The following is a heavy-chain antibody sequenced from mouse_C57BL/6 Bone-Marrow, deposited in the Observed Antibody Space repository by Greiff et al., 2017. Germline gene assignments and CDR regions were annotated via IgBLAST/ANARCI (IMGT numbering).Heavy chain of an antibody. D-gene: IGHD1-1*01. CDR2: INYDGSST. J-gene: IGHJ2*01. CDR3: AREGVLRALDY. CDR1: GFTFSDYY. V-gene: IGHV5-16*01. Sequence: EVMLVASEGGLVQPGSSMKLSCTASGFTFSDYYMAWVRQVPEKGLEWVANINYDGSSTYYLDSLKSRFIISRDNEKNILYLQMSSLKSEDTATYYCAREGVLRALDYWGQGTTLTVSS.